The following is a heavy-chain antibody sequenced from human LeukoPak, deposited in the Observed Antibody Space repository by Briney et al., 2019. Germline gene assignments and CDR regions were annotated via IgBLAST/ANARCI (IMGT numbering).Heavy chain of an antibody. CDR2: IYYSGST. V-gene: IGHV4-34*01. CDR1: GGSFSGYY. CDR3: ARHKGSYYSLSWFDP. Sequence: SETLSLTCAVYGGSFSGYYWSWIRQPPGKGLEWIGSIYYSGSTYYNPSLKSRVTISVDTSKNQFSLKLSSVTAADTAVYYCARHKGSYYSLSWFDPWGQGTLVTVSS. D-gene: IGHD3-10*01. J-gene: IGHJ5*02.